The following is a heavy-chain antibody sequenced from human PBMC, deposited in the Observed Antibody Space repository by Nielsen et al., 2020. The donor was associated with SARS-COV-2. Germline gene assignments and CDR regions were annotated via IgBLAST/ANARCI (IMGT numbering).Heavy chain of an antibody. Sequence: SLKISCAASGFTFSSYAMHWVRQAPGKGLEWVSGISWNSGSIGYADSVKGRFTISRDNAKNSLYLQMNSLRAEDTALYYCAKDIWDGYNPQGTDVWGQGTTVTVSS. CDR1: GFTFSSYA. V-gene: IGHV3-9*01. CDR2: ISWNSGSI. D-gene: IGHD5-24*01. CDR3: AKDIWDGYNPQGTDV. J-gene: IGHJ6*02.